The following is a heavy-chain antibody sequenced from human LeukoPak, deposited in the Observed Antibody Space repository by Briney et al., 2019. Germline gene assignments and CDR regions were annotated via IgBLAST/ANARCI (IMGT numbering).Heavy chain of an antibody. V-gene: IGHV3-43*02. CDR3: AKETDN. CDR2: ISADGTST. J-gene: IGHJ4*02. Sequence: PGGSLRLSCATSRFNPDDFGIHWVRQAPGKGLEWVCFISADGTSTFYADSVRGRFTISRDNSKNSLYLQMNSLRTEDTAFYYCAKETDNWGQGTLVTVSS. CDR1: RFNPDDFG.